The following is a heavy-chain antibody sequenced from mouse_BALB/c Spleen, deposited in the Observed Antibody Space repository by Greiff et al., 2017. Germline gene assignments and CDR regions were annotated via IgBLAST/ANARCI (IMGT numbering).Heavy chain of an antibody. CDR3: ARASYAMDY. J-gene: IGHJ4*01. CDR2: ISDGGSYT. V-gene: IGHV5-4*02. CDR1: GFTFSDYY. Sequence: EVQLVESGGGLVKPGGSLKLSCAASGFTFSDYYMYWVRQTPEKRLEWVATISDGGSYTYYPDSVKGRFTISRDNAKNNLYLQMSSLKSEDTAMYYCARASYAMDYWGQGTSVTVSS.